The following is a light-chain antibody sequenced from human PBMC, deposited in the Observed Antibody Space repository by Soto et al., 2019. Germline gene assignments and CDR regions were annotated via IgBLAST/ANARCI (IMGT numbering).Light chain of an antibody. V-gene: IGLV1-44*01. CDR1: SSNVGGNP. CDR3: ASWDDSLNGPV. CDR2: TNT. J-gene: IGLJ1*01. Sequence: VLAQPPSASGTPGQRVTISCSGSSSNVGGNPVNWYQHVPTTAPKLLIYTNTQRPSGVPDRFSGSKSGTSASLAISGLQSEDEADYYCASWDDSLNGPVFGTGTKVTVL.